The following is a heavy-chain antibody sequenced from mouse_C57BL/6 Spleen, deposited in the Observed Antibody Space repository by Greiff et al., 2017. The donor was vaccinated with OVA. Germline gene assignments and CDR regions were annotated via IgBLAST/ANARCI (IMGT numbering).Heavy chain of an antibody. CDR2: IYPGDGDT. CDR3: AREGYGSSYWYFDV. J-gene: IGHJ1*03. Sequence: QVQLQQSGPELVKPGASVKISCKASGYAFSSSWMNWVKQRPGKGLVWIGRIYPGDGDTNYNGKFKGKATLTADKSSSTAYMQLSSLTSEDSAVYFCAREGYGSSYWYFDVWGTGTTVTVSS. D-gene: IGHD1-1*01. CDR1: GYAFSSSW. V-gene: IGHV1-82*01.